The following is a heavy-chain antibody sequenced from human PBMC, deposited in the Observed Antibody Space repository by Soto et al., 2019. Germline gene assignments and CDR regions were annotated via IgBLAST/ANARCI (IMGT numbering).Heavy chain of an antibody. J-gene: IGHJ6*02. CDR3: ATAWAVMVDATPHYSYGLDI. CDR2: IIPMFDAT. V-gene: IGHV1-69*06. D-gene: IGHD2-15*01. CDR1: RDTFSSYA. Sequence: QVQLVQSGAEVKKPGSSVKVSCKASRDTFSSYAISWVRQAPGQGLEWMGGIIPMFDATNYAQKFQGRVTITANKSTTTAYVELNSLKSEDTAVYFCATAWAVMVDATPHYSYGLDIWGPGTTITVSS.